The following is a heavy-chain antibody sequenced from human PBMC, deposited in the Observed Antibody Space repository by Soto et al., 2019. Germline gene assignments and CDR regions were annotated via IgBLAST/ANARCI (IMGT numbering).Heavy chain of an antibody. J-gene: IGHJ4*02. CDR3: TRHGADF. CDR1: GFTFSSYG. CDR2: IWYDGSNK. Sequence: GGSLRLSCSSSGFTFSSYGMHWVRQAPGKGLEWVAVIWYDGSNKYYADSVKGRFTISRDNSKNTLYLQMNSLRAEETAVYYCTRHGADFWGQGTLVTVSS. V-gene: IGHV3-33*01.